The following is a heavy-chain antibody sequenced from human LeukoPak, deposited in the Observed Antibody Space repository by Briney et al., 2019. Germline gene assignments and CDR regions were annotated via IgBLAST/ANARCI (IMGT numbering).Heavy chain of an antibody. J-gene: IGHJ4*02. CDR1: GGSISSSSYY. CDR3: ARRDYGSGSYYPFDY. Sequence: SETLSLTCTVSGGSISSSSYYWGWIRQPPGKGLEWIGSIYYSGSTYYNPSLKSRVTISVDTSKNQFSLRLSSVTAADTAVYYCARRDYGSGSYYPFDYWGQGTPVTVSS. D-gene: IGHD3-10*01. V-gene: IGHV4-39*01. CDR2: IYYSGST.